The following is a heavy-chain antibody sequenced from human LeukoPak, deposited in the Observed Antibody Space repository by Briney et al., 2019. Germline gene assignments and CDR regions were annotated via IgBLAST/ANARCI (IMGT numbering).Heavy chain of an antibody. D-gene: IGHD3-10*01. V-gene: IGHV4-4*07. CDR3: ARESGGKPRQFDY. Sequence: SETLSLTCSVSGGSISSYYWNRIRQPAGKGLEWIGRIYSSGSSNYNPPLKSRVTMSVDMSKNQFSLKLSSVTAADTAVYYCARESGGKPRQFDYWGQGTLVTVSS. CDR1: GGSISSYY. J-gene: IGHJ4*02. CDR2: IYSSGSS.